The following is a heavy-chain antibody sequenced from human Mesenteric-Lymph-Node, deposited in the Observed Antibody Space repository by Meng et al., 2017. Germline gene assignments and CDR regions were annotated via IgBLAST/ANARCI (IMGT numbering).Heavy chain of an antibody. CDR2: IYYSGST. CDR3: ARGYSSGWLLNDY. D-gene: IGHD6-19*01. J-gene: IGHJ4*02. CDR1: GGSISSYY. Sequence: SETLSLTCTVSGGSISSYYWSWIRQPPGKGLEWIGYIYYSGSTNYNPSLKSRVTISVDTSKNQFSLKLSSVTAADTAVHYCARGYSSGWLLNDYWGQGTLVTVSS. V-gene: IGHV4-59*01.